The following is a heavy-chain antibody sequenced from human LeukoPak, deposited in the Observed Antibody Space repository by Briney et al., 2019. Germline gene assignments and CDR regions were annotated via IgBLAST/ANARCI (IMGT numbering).Heavy chain of an antibody. CDR3: GGNKLWYSNGTLNWFDP. Sequence: SETLSLTCTVSGGSISSSSYYWGWIRQPPGKGLEWIGSIYYSGSTYYNPSLKSRVTISVDTSKNQFSLKLSSVTAADTAVYYCGGNKLWYSNGTLNWFDPWGQGTLVTVSP. CDR2: IYYSGST. J-gene: IGHJ5*02. V-gene: IGHV4-39*01. CDR1: GGSISSSSYY. D-gene: IGHD3-10*01.